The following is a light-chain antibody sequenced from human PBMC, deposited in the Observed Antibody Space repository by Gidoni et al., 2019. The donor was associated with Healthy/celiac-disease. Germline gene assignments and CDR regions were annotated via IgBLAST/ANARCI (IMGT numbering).Light chain of an antibody. CDR1: QDINNY. J-gene: IGKJ4*01. CDR3: QQYDNLPLT. Sequence: IQMTQSPSSLSASVGDRVTITCQARQDINNYLNWYQQQPGKAPKLLIYDASNLETGVPSRFSGSGSGTDFTFTISSLQPEDIATYYCQQYDNLPLTFGGGTKVEIK. CDR2: DAS. V-gene: IGKV1-33*01.